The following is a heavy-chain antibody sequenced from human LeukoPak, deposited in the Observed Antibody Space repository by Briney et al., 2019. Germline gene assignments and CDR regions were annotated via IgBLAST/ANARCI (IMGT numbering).Heavy chain of an antibody. J-gene: IGHJ4*02. CDR3: ANLVVVAATPLY. Sequence: PGGSLRLSCAVSGFTFSSSAMSWVRQAPGKGPEWVSGMNDRGGRTYYEDSVRGRFTISRDNSKDTLYLQMNSLRAEDTAVYYCANLVVVAATPLYWGQGTLVTVSS. CDR2: MNDRGGRT. CDR1: GFTFSSSA. D-gene: IGHD2-15*01. V-gene: IGHV3-23*01.